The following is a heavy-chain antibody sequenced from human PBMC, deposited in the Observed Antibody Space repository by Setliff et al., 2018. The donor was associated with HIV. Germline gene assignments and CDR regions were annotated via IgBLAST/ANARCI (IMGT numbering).Heavy chain of an antibody. Sequence: SETLSLTCSFSGGSISGHYWSWIRQTPGKGLEWIATIYTTERISYNPSLRSRVTISVDTSKNQFSLKLSSVTAADTAVYYCARARGTGSGFSGPSYWGQGTLVTRLL. CDR3: ARARGTGSGFSGPSY. CDR2: IYTTERI. J-gene: IGHJ4*02. CDR1: GGSISGHY. V-gene: IGHV4-4*08. D-gene: IGHD6-25*01.